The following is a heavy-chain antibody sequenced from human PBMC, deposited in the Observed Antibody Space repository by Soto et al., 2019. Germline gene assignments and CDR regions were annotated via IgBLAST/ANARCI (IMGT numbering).Heavy chain of an antibody. CDR2: INHSGST. Sequence: QVQLQQWGAGLLKPSETLSLTCAVYGGSFSGYYWTWIRKPPGTGLEWIGEINHSGSTNYNPSLKSRVTISVETSKNQFSLKRTSVTAAYTAVYYCARDKITGLFDYWGQGTLVTVSS. J-gene: IGHJ4*02. V-gene: IGHV4-34*01. D-gene: IGHD2-8*02. CDR3: ARDKITGLFDY. CDR1: GGSFSGYY.